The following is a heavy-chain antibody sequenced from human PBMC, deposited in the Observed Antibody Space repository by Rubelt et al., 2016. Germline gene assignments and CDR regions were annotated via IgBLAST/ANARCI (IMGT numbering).Heavy chain of an antibody. V-gene: IGHV1-18*01. CDR2: NSAYNGNT. D-gene: IGHD6-6*01. CDR3: AIDRIRIAARQGWYFDL. Sequence: QVQRVQSGAEVKKPGASVKVSCKASGYTFTSYGISWVRQAPGQVLEWMRWNSAYNGNTKYAQKLQVRVTLTTDTSTGTDYMELRRLRSDDTAVYYCAIDRIRIAARQGWYFDLWGRGTLVTVSS. J-gene: IGHJ2*01. CDR1: GYTFTSYG.